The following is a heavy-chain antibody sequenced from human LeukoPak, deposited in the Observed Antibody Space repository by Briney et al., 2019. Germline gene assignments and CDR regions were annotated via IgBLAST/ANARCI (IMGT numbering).Heavy chain of an antibody. J-gene: IGHJ6*02. CDR1: GGTFSSYA. Sequence: PWASVKVSCKASGGTFSSYAISWVRQAPGQGLEWMGGIIPIFGTANYAQKFQGRVTITADESTSTAYMELSSLRSEDTAVYYCAREKYYDILTGYYYYGMDVWGQGTTVTVSS. CDR3: AREKYYDILTGYYYYGMDV. CDR2: IIPIFGTA. V-gene: IGHV1-69*13. D-gene: IGHD3-9*01.